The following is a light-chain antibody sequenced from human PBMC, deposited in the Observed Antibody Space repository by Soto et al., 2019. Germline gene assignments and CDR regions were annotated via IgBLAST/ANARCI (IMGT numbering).Light chain of an antibody. CDR3: QQYEIFPIT. CDR1: QSISSW. CDR2: DAS. V-gene: IGKV1-5*01. Sequence: DIQMTQSPSTLSASVGDRVTITCRASQSISSWLAWYQQKPGKAPTLLIYDASSLESGVPSRFSGSGSGTDFTLTISSLQPEDIATYYCQQYEIFPITFGQGTRLEIK. J-gene: IGKJ5*01.